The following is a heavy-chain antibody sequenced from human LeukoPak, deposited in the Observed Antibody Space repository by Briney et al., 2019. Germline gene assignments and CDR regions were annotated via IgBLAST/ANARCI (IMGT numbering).Heavy chain of an antibody. CDR3: APHRGGLEDLTFDP. D-gene: IGHD3-10*01. CDR1: GYSFTSYW. Sequence: GESLKISFKGSGYSFTSYWISWVRPMPGKGLEWMGRIDPSDSYTNYSPSFQGHVTISADKSISTAYLQWKSLKASDTAMYYCAPHRGGLEDLTFDPWGQGTLVTASS. CDR2: IDPSDSYT. V-gene: IGHV5-10-1*01. J-gene: IGHJ5*02.